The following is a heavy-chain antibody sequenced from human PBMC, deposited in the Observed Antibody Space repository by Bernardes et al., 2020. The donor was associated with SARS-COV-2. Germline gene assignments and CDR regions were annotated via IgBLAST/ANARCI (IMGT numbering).Heavy chain of an antibody. CDR2: IYYSGST. CDR3: ARDSEDTAMVWYYYGMDV. V-gene: IGHV4-39*02. Sequence: SETLSLTCTVSGGSISSSSYYWGWIRQPPGKGLEWIGSIYYSGSTYYNPSLKSRVTISVDTSKNQFSLKLSSVTAADTAVYYCARDSEDTAMVWYYYGMDVWGQGTTVTVSS. CDR1: GGSISSSSYY. D-gene: IGHD5-18*01. J-gene: IGHJ6*02.